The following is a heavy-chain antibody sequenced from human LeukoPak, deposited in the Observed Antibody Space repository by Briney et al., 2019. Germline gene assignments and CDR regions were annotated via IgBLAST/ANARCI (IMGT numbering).Heavy chain of an antibody. CDR3: ARASYSYDINGWVPFDY. J-gene: IGHJ4*02. Sequence: SGTLSLTCAVSGASISSPNWWSWVRQPPGKGLEWIGRIYTSGSTNYNPSLKSRVTISGDTSKNQFSLRLSSVTAADTAVYYCARASYSYDINGWVPFDYWGQGTLVTVSS. CDR2: IYTSGST. V-gene: IGHV4-4*02. CDR1: GASISSPNW. D-gene: IGHD3-22*01.